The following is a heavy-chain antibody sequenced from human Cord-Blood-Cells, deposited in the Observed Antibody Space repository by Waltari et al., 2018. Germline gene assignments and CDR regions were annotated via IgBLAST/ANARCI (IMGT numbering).Heavy chain of an antibody. CDR2: INAYNGNT. Sequence: QVQLVQSGAEVKKPGASVKVSCKASGYTFTSYGISWVRQAPGQGLEWMGWINAYNGNTNYAQKLQGRVTMTTDTSTRTAYMELRSLISDDTAVYYCANSMVRGESALDYWGQEPWSPSPQ. V-gene: IGHV1-18*01. CDR3: ANSMVRGESALDY. J-gene: IGHJ4*01. CDR1: GYTFTSYG. D-gene: IGHD3-10*01.